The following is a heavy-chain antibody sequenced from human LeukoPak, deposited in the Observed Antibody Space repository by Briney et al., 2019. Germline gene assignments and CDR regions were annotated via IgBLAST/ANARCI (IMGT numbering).Heavy chain of an antibody. D-gene: IGHD2-2*02. CDR1: GGSINSGDYS. CDR2: IYYSGST. Sequence: SETLSLTCTVSGGSINSGDYSWNWIRQYPGKGLKWIGYIYYSGSTYYNPSLKSRVTISVDTSKSQFSLKLSSVTAADTAVYYCARGRVHCSPITCYNWEVDYWGQGTLVTVSS. V-gene: IGHV4-31*03. J-gene: IGHJ4*02. CDR3: ARGRVHCSPITCYNWEVDY.